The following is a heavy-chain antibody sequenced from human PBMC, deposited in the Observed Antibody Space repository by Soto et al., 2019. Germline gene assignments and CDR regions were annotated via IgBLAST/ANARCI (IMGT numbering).Heavy chain of an antibody. Sequence: QLQLQESGPGLVKPSETLSLTCTVSGGSISRSSYYWGWIRQPPGKGLEWIGSIYYSGSTYYNPALKSRVTIAVDTSKNQFSLKLSSVTAADTAVYYCARHDYGGFGLWGQGTLVTVSS. J-gene: IGHJ4*02. D-gene: IGHD4-17*01. V-gene: IGHV4-39*01. CDR2: IYYSGST. CDR1: GGSISRSSYY. CDR3: ARHDYGGFGL.